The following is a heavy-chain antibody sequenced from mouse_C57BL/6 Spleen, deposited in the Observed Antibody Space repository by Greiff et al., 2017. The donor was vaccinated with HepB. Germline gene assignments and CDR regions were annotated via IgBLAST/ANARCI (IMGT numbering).Heavy chain of an antibody. CDR2: INPNNGGT. D-gene: IGHD3-3*01. Sequence: VHVKQSGPELVKPGASVKMSCKASGYTFTDYNMHWVKQSHGKSLEWIGYINPNNGGTSYNQKFKGKATLTVNKSSSTAYMELRSLTSEDSAVYYCARQEGQAWFAYWGQGTLVTVSA. V-gene: IGHV1-22*01. J-gene: IGHJ3*01. CDR3: ARQEGQAWFAY. CDR1: GYTFTDYN.